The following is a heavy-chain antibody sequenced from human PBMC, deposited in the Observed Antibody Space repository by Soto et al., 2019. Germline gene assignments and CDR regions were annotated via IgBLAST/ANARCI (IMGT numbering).Heavy chain of an antibody. CDR3: ADSGWENDAFDI. Sequence: ASVKVSCKASGYTFTSYYMHWVRQAPGQGLEWMGIINPSGGSTSYAQKFQGRVTMTRDTSTSTVYMELSSLRSEDTAVYYCADSGWENDAFDIWGQGTMVTVSS. D-gene: IGHD6-19*01. CDR2: INPSGGST. V-gene: IGHV1-46*01. CDR1: GYTFTSYY. J-gene: IGHJ3*02.